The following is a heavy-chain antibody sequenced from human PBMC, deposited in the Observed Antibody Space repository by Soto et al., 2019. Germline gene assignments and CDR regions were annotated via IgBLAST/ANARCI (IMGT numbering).Heavy chain of an antibody. CDR3: ARGHDIVVVPAAILWYYYGMDV. J-gene: IGHJ6*02. CDR2: IDPRSGGT. D-gene: IGHD2-2*02. CDR1: GSPFTGPY. V-gene: IGHV1-2*02. Sequence: ASVKVSCKASGSPFTGPYIYWVRQAPGQGLEWLGWIDPRSGGTEFAEKFQGRVTITSEESTRTAYMELSSLRSEDTAVYYCARGHDIVVVPAAILWYYYGMDVWGQGTTVTVSS.